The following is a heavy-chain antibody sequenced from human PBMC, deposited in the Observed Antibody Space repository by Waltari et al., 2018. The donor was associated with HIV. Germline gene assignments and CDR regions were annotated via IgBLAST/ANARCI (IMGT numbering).Heavy chain of an antibody. Sequence: QVQLVQSGAEVKKPGASVKVSCKASGYTFTGYYMHWVRQAPGHGLEWMGWINPNNGGTNEAQKFQGRVTMTSDTSMSTAYRERSRLRSDDTAVYYCARNSPWYSSNHYYYYYGMDVWGQGTTVTVSS. CDR1: GYTFTGYY. V-gene: IGHV1-2*02. D-gene: IGHD6-13*01. CDR3: ARNSPWYSSNHYYYYYGMDV. J-gene: IGHJ6*02. CDR2: INPNNGGT.